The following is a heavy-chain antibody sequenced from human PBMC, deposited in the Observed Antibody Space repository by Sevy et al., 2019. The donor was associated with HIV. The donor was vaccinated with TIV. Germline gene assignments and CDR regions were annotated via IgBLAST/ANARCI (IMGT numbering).Heavy chain of an antibody. CDR3: ARGGGNSFLDAFDI. CDR1: GGSISSGSYY. Sequence: SETLSLTCTISGGSISSGSYYWSWIRQPAGKGLEWIGRIYTSGSTNYNPSLKSRVTISVDTSKNQFSLKLSSVTAADTAVYYCARGGGNSFLDAFDIWGQGTMVTVSS. J-gene: IGHJ3*02. CDR2: IYTSGST. V-gene: IGHV4-61*02. D-gene: IGHD2-21*02.